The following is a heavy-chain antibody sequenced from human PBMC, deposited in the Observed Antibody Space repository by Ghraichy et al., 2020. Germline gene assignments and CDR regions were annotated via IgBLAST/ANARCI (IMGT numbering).Heavy chain of an antibody. Sequence: GSLRLSCAASGFTFSSYSMNWVRQAPGKGLEWVSYISSSSSTIYYADSVKGRFTISRDNAKNSLYLQMNSLRDEDTAVYYCARRDHSGYELPGEPDYYYYGMDVWGQGTTVTVSS. J-gene: IGHJ6*02. V-gene: IGHV3-48*02. CDR1: GFTFSSYS. D-gene: IGHD5-12*01. CDR2: ISSSSSTI. CDR3: ARRDHSGYELPGEPDYYYYGMDV.